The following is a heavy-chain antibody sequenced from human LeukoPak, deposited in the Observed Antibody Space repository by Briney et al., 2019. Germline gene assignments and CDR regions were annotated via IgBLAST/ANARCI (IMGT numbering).Heavy chain of an antibody. CDR3: AKGGKWDVTPFDY. D-gene: IGHD1-26*01. CDR2: ISGGGGST. J-gene: IGHJ4*02. CDR1: GFTFTSYS. Sequence: GGSLRLSCAASGFTFTSYSMNWVRQAPGMGLEWVSTISGGGGSTYYADSVKGRFTISRDNSKNTLYLQVNSPRAEDTAVYYCAKGGKWDVTPFDYWGQGTLVTVSS. V-gene: IGHV3-23*01.